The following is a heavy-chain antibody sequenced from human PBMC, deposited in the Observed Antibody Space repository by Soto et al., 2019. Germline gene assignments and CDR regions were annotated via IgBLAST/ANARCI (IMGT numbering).Heavy chain of an antibody. V-gene: IGHV3-30-3*01. Sequence: QVQLVESGGGVVQPGRSLRLSCAASGFTFSSYGMHWVRQAPGKGLEWVAVISYDGTNKYYGDSVKGRFTISRDNSKNTLYLQMNSLRAEDTAVFYCATSLGARDGDYGDHPVAYWGQGTLVTVSS. J-gene: IGHJ4*02. CDR2: ISYDGTNK. CDR1: GFTFSSYG. CDR3: ATSLGARDGDYGDHPVAY. D-gene: IGHD4-17*01.